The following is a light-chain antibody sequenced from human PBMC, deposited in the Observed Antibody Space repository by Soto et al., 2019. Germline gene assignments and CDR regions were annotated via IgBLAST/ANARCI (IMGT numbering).Light chain of an antibody. CDR2: GNS. CDR1: SSNIGANYD. V-gene: IGLV1-40*01. Sequence: VLTQPPSVAGAPGQRVTIAWTGSSSNIGANYDVHWYQQRPGTAPKLLIFGNSNRPSGVPDRFSGSKSGTSASLAITGLQAEDEGDYYCQSYDSTLSARYVFGTGTKVTVL. J-gene: IGLJ1*01. CDR3: QSYDSTLSARYV.